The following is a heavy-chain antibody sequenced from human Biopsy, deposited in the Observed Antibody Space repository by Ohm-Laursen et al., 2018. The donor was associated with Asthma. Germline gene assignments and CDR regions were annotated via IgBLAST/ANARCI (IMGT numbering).Heavy chain of an antibody. CDR3: ARDYDGDYVQRHLPLAY. J-gene: IGHJ4*02. D-gene: IGHD4-17*01. Sequence: GSSVKVSCKTSGDTFRTSAFSWVRQAPGQGLEWMGGVIPLLATGDYAQKFQGRVTITADESTSTAYMELSSLRSEDTAVYFCARDYDGDYVQRHLPLAYWGQGTLVTVSS. CDR1: GDTFRTSA. CDR2: VIPLLATG. V-gene: IGHV1-69*01.